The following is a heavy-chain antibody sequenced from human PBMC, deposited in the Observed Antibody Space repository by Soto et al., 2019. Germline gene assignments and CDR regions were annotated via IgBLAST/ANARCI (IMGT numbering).Heavy chain of an antibody. D-gene: IGHD4-17*01. CDR2: IYYSGNR. Sequence: SPTLSHTNTVPGGSISGSSYYWDWIRQPPGKGLEWIGSIYYSGNRYYSPSLKSRVTMSVDTSKNQFSLKLSSVTATDTAVYYCARHLGDYGYEDYYGMDVWGLGTTVT. CDR3: ARHLGDYGYEDYYGMDV. V-gene: IGHV4-39*01. CDR1: GGSISGSSYY. J-gene: IGHJ6*02.